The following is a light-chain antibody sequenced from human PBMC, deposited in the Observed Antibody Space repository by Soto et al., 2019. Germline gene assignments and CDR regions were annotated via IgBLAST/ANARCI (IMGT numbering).Light chain of an antibody. CDR1: QYINTR. CDR3: HQRQSWPRT. J-gene: IGKJ1*01. CDR2: QTS. Sequence: EVGLPQSPATLSLFPGDRATLSCRASQYINTRLAWYQHRPGQSPRLLIYQTSLRAAGIPARFSASGSGTDFTLTISDVQPEDFALYYCHQRQSWPRTFGQGTKVDI. V-gene: IGKV3-11*01.